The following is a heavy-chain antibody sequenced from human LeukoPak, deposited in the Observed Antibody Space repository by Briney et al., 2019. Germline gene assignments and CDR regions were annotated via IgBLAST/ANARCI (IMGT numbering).Heavy chain of an antibody. Sequence: SETLSLTCTVSGGSISSYYWSWIRQPPGKGVEWIGYMYYSGSTNYNPSLKSRVTISVDTSKNQFSLKLSSVTAADTAVYYCARFSGSYPYYFDYWGQGTLVTVSS. CDR3: ARFSGSYPYYFDY. V-gene: IGHV4-59*01. D-gene: IGHD1-26*01. CDR1: GGSISSYY. J-gene: IGHJ4*02. CDR2: MYYSGST.